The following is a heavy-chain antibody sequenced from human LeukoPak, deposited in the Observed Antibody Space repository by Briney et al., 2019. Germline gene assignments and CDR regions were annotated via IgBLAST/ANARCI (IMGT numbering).Heavy chain of an antibody. D-gene: IGHD6-25*01. Sequence: SDTLSLICAVYGESLNSYYWSWIRQSPGKGLEWIGDIFDGKTVNYNPSLKSRVTISAVTSSQQFSLSLRSVTAADTAVYCASGAWSARLKSWAQGALVIVSS. CDR2: IFDGKTV. J-gene: IGHJ1*01. CDR1: GESLNSYY. V-gene: IGHV4-34*12. CDR3: SGAWSARLKS.